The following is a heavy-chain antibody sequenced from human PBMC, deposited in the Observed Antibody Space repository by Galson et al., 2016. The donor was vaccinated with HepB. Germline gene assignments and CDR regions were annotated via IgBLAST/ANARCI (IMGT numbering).Heavy chain of an antibody. D-gene: IGHD3-22*01. J-gene: IGHJ4*02. CDR1: GGSISSSSYY. CDR3: ARRRDYYDSSGYRPLPGFDY. Sequence: SETLSLTCTVSGGSISSSSYYWGWIRQPPGKGLEWIGSIYYSGSAYYNPSLKSRVTISVDTSKNQFSLKLSSVTAADTAVYYCARRRDYYDSSGYRPLPGFDYWGQGTLVTVSS. V-gene: IGHV4-39*01. CDR2: IYYSGSA.